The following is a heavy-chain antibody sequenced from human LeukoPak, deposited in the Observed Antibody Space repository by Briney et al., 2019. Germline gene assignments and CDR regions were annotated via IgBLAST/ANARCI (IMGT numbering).Heavy chain of an antibody. D-gene: IGHD3-10*01. CDR3: ARNPLGQWFGEIGYWFDP. CDR2: ISAYNGNT. V-gene: IGHV1-18*01. Sequence: ASVKVSCKASGYTFPSYGISWVRQAPGQGLEWMGWISAYNGNTHYAQKLQGRVTMTTDTSTSTDYMALRSLRSDDTAVYYCARNPLGQWFGEIGYWFDPWGQGTLVTVSS. CDR1: GYTFPSYG. J-gene: IGHJ5*02.